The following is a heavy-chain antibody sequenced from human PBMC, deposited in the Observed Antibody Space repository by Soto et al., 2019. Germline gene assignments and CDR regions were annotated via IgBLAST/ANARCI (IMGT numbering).Heavy chain of an antibody. Sequence: GGSLRLSCAASGFTFSSYAMHWVRQAPGKGLEWVAVISYDGSNKYYADSVKGRFTIFRDNSKNTLYLQMNSLRAEDTAVYYCAKNPGYYYDSTGYHFDYWGQGTLVTVSS. CDR1: GFTFSSYA. J-gene: IGHJ4*02. CDR2: ISYDGSNK. V-gene: IGHV3-30-3*01. D-gene: IGHD3-22*01. CDR3: AKNPGYYYDSTGYHFDY.